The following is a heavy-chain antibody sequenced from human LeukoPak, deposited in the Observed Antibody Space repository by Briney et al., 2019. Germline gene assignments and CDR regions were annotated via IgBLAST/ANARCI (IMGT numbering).Heavy chain of an antibody. CDR3: ARGVVKGGWYHLFDY. J-gene: IGHJ4*02. CDR2: ISAYNGNT. D-gene: IGHD6-19*01. V-gene: IGHV1-18*01. CDR1: GYTFTNYG. Sequence: ASVKVSCKASGYTFTNYGISWVRQAPGQGLEWMGWISAYNGNTNYAQKFQGRITMTTDTSTSTAYMELTSLRSEDTAVYYCARGVVKGGWYHLFDYWGQGTLVTVSS.